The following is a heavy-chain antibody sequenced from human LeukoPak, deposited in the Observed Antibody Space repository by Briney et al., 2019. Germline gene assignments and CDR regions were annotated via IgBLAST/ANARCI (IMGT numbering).Heavy chain of an antibody. D-gene: IGHD5-24*01. CDR2: INKDGGEK. J-gene: IGHJ4*02. CDR3: ARDMGWQQFDQ. V-gene: IGHV3-7*01. CDR1: GFTFSNYW. Sequence: GGSLRLSCAASGFTFSNYWMTWVRQAPGKGLERVANINKDGGEKYYMESVKGRFTISRDNAKNSLYLQMNSLTVEDTAVYYCARDMGWQQFDQWGQGTLVTVSS.